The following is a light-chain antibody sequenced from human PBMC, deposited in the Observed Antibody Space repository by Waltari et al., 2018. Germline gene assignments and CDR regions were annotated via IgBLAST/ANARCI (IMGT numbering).Light chain of an antibody. Sequence: IMMTQSPATLSVSPGEGATLSCRASQSVSRNLAWYQQKPGQAPRLLIYSTSARAAGVPDRFSGSGSGTEFTLTISSLQSEDSAVYYCQQYSDWPPCTFGQGTKVETK. CDR1: QSVSRN. CDR3: QQYSDWPPCT. J-gene: IGKJ1*01. CDR2: STS. V-gene: IGKV3-15*01.